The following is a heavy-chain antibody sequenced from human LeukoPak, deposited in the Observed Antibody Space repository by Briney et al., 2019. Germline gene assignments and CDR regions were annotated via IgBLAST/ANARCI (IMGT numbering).Heavy chain of an antibody. CDR2: IIPILGIA. V-gene: IGHV1-69*02. Sequence: SVKVSCKASGGTFSSYTISWVRQAPGHGLEWMGRIIPILGIANYAQKFQGRVTITADKSTSTAYMELSSLRSEDTAVYYCARNSGYDWGEGMDVWGQGTTVTVSS. D-gene: IGHD5-12*01. CDR3: ARNSGYDWGEGMDV. J-gene: IGHJ6*02. CDR1: GGTFSSYT.